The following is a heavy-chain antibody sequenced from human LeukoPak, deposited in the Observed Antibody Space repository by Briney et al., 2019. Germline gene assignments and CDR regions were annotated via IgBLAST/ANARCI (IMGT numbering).Heavy chain of an antibody. V-gene: IGHV3-73*01. CDR1: GFTFSGSA. CDR3: MSMSVQNCFGDCYGRS. Sequence: GGSLRLSCAASGFTFSGSAMHWVRQASGRGLEWVGRIRTKTNNYATAYAAWVNGRFTVSRDDSKNTAYLQMNSLRTEDTAIYYCMSMSVQNCFGDCYGRSWGQGTLVTVSS. CDR2: IRTKTNNYAT. D-gene: IGHD2-21*01. J-gene: IGHJ4*02.